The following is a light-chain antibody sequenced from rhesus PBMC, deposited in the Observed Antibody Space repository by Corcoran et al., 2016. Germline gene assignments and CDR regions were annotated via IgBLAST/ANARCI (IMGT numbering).Light chain of an antibody. V-gene: IGKV1-33*02. Sequence: DIQMTQSPSSLSASVGDRVTITFRASQGITNDLAWYQQKPGETPKLLIYGASSLQSGIPSRLSGSGSGTDFTLTISSLQSEDFATYYCQHYYNTPYSFGQGTKVEIK. J-gene: IGKJ2*01. CDR1: QGITND. CDR2: GAS. CDR3: QHYYNTPYS.